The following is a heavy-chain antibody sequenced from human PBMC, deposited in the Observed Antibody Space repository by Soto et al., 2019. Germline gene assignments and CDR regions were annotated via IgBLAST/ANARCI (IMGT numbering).Heavy chain of an antibody. V-gene: IGHV1-69*13. Sequence: ASVKVSCKASGGTFSSYAISWVRQAPGQGLEWMGGIIPIFGTANYAQKFQGRVTITADESTSTAYMELSSLRSEDTAVYYCASRYDILTGYFDYWGQGTLVTVSS. CDR1: GGTFSSYA. D-gene: IGHD3-9*01. CDR3: ASRYDILTGYFDY. CDR2: IIPIFGTA. J-gene: IGHJ4*02.